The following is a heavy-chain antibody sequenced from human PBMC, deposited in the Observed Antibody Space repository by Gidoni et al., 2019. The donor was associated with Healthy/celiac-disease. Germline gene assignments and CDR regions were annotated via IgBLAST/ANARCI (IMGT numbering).Heavy chain of an antibody. CDR1: GYTFTGYY. Sequence: QVQLVQSGAEVKKPGASVTVSFKASGYTFTGYYMHWVRPAPGQGLEWMGWINPNSGGTNYAQKFQGRVTMTRDTSISTAYMELSRLRSDDTAVYYCARGDRITIFGVAIEKDKNWYFDLWGRGTLVTVSS. V-gene: IGHV1-2*02. J-gene: IGHJ2*01. CDR3: ARGDRITIFGVAIEKDKNWYFDL. D-gene: IGHD3-3*01. CDR2: INPNSGGT.